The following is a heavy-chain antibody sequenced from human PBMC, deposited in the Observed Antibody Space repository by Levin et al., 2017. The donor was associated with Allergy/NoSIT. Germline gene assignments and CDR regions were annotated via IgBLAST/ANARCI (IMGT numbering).Heavy chain of an antibody. Sequence: QAGGSLRLSCAASGFTFSSYGMNWVRQAPGKGLEWISYISSSSSSIDYADSVKGRFTISRDNAKNSLFLQMNSLRDEDTAVYFCAGMKRNILQAFGIWGQGTMVTVSS. CDR3: AGMKRNILQAFGI. J-gene: IGHJ3*02. CDR1: GFTFSSYG. CDR2: ISSSSSSI. V-gene: IGHV3-48*02. D-gene: IGHD2/OR15-2a*01.